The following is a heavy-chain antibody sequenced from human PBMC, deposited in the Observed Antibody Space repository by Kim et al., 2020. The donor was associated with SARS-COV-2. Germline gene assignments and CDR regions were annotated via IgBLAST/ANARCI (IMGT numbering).Heavy chain of an antibody. V-gene: IGHV1-3*01. J-gene: IGHJ4*02. D-gene: IGHD5-18*01. Sequence: NTKYSQKFQGRVTITRDTSASTAYMELSSLRSEDTAVYYCARVYGYRIDYWGQGTLVTVSS. CDR2: NT. CDR3: ARVYGYRIDY.